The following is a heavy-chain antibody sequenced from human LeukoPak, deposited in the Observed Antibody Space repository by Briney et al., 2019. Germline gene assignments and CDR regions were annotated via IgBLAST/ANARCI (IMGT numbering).Heavy chain of an antibody. CDR1: EFTFSSYE. CDR2: ISSSGSTI. J-gene: IGHJ5*02. V-gene: IGHV3-48*03. Sequence: GGSLRLSCAASEFTFSSYEMNWIRQAPGKGLEGVSYISSSGSTIYYAASVKGRFTISRDNAKNSLYLQMNNLRVEDTAVYYCARAPTKFRRDWFDPWGQGTLVTVSS. D-gene: IGHD3-9*01. CDR3: ARAPTKFRRDWFDP.